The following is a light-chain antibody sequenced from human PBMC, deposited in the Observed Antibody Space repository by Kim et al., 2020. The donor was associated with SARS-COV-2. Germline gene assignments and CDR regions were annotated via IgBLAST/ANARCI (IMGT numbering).Light chain of an antibody. Sequence: PPGERATLSSRASQSVSSYLAWYQQKPGQAPRLLIYDASNRATGIPARFSGSGSGTDFTLTISSLEPEDFAVYYCQQRSNWPPWTFGQGTKVEIK. V-gene: IGKV3-11*01. CDR1: QSVSSY. CDR3: QQRSNWPPWT. J-gene: IGKJ1*01. CDR2: DAS.